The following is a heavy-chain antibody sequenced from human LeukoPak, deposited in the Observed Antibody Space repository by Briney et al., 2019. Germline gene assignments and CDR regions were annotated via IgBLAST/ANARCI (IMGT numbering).Heavy chain of an antibody. J-gene: IGHJ4*02. CDR1: GFTFDDYG. V-gene: IGHV3-20*04. CDR3: AKDTAARPLYYFDY. D-gene: IGHD6-6*01. Sequence: GGSLRLSCAASGFTFDDYGMSWVRQVPGKGLEWVSGINWNGGSTGYADSVKGRFTISRDNAKNSLYLQMNSLRAEDMALYYCAKDTAARPLYYFDYWGQGTLVTVSS. CDR2: INWNGGST.